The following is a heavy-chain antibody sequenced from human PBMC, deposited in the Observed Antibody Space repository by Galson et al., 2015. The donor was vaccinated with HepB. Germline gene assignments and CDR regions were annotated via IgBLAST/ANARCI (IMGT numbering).Heavy chain of an antibody. V-gene: IGHV3-30*18. CDR1: GFTFSSYG. CDR2: ISYDGSNK. D-gene: IGHD3-3*01. CDR3: AKGREYAIFGVGDY. Sequence: SLRLSCAASGFTFSSYGMHWVRQAPGKGLEWVAVISYDGSNKYYADSVKGRFTISRDNSKNTLYLQMNSLRAEDTAVYYCAKGREYAIFGVGDYWGQGTLVTVSS. J-gene: IGHJ4*02.